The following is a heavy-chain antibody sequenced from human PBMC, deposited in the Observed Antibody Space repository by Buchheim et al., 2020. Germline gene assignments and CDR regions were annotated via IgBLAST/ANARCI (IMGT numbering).Heavy chain of an antibody. CDR2: IYSDGSSP. V-gene: IGHV3-74*01. D-gene: IGHD1-1*01. Sequence: EVQLVESGGGLVRPGGSLRLSCAASGFTFSTYWMHWVRQAPGKGLVWVSRIYSDGSSPNYADSVKGRFTISRDNAKHTLYVQMNSLRAEDTGVFYCAREGTTNFWCFDLWGRGTL. J-gene: IGHJ2*01. CDR3: AREGTTNFWCFDL. CDR1: GFTFSTYW.